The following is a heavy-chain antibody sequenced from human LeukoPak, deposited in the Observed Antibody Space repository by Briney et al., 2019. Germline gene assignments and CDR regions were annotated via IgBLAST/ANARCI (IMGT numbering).Heavy chain of an antibody. V-gene: IGHV4-31*03. Sequence: SETLSLTCTVSGGSISSGGYYWSWIRQHPGRGLEWIGYIYYSGSTYYNPSLKSRVTISVDTSKNQFSLKLSSVTAADTAVYYCARDRAYCGGDCYFGAIYYYGMDVWGQGTTVTVSS. J-gene: IGHJ6*02. D-gene: IGHD2-21*02. CDR3: ARDRAYCGGDCYFGAIYYYGMDV. CDR2: IYYSGST. CDR1: GGSISSGGYY.